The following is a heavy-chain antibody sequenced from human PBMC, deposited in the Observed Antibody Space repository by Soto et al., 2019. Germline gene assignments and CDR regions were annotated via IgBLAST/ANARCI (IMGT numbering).Heavy chain of an antibody. Sequence: GSVKVYCKASGYPFTSYDVNWVRQATGQGLEWMGWMNPNSGNTGYAQKFQGRVTMTRNTSISTAYMELSSLRSEDTAVYYCARSPLIAAAGPGLGGMDVWGQGTTVTVSS. J-gene: IGHJ6*01. CDR3: ARSPLIAAAGPGLGGMDV. D-gene: IGHD6-13*01. V-gene: IGHV1-8*01. CDR2: MNPNSGNT. CDR1: GYPFTSYD.